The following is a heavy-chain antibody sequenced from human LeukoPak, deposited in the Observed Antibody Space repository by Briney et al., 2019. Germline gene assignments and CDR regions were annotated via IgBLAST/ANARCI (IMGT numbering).Heavy chain of an antibody. CDR2: IYSGGST. D-gene: IGHD3-10*01. CDR3: AKDRVIISSVDY. V-gene: IGHV3-53*01. CDR1: GFTVSSNY. J-gene: IGHJ4*02. Sequence: GGSLRPSCAASGFTVSSNYMSWVRQAPGKGLEWVSVIYSGGSTYYADSVKGRFTISRDNSKNTLYLQVNSLRAEDTAVYYCAKDRVIISSVDYWGQGTLVTVSS.